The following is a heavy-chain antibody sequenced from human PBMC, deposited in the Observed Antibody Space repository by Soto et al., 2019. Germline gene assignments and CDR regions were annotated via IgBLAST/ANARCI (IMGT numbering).Heavy chain of an antibody. CDR3: ARDFSMDV. CDR2: INAGNSDT. J-gene: IGHJ6*02. Sequence: GASVKVSCKASGYTFTSYAMHWVRQAPGQRLEWMGWINAGNSDTKYSQKFQDRVTITSDTSASTAYMELSSLRSEDTAVYYCARDFSMDVWGQGTTVTVSS. V-gene: IGHV1-3*01. CDR1: GYTFTSYA.